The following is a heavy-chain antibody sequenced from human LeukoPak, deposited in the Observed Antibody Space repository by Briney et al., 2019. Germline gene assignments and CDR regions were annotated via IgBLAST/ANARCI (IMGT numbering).Heavy chain of an antibody. J-gene: IGHJ4*02. CDR3: AKDTAMVFGYFDY. CDR2: ISYGGSNK. D-gene: IGHD5-18*01. CDR1: GFTFSRSG. Sequence: GGSLRLSCAASGFTFSRSGMHWVRQAPGKGLEWVAVISYGGSNKYYADSVKGRFTISRDNSKNTLNLQMNSLRAEDTAVYYCAKDTAMVFGYFDYWGQGTLVTVSS. V-gene: IGHV3-30*18.